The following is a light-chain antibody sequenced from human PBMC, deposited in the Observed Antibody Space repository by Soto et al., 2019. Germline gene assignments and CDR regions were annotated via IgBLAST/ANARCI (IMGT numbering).Light chain of an antibody. Sequence: MTQAPATLSVCPGERATLSCRASQTINNNVAWYQLKDGQVPRLVIYGASTRATDIPARFSGSGSGTEFTLTISSLQPDDFATYYCQHYNSYSEAFGQGTKVDI. CDR2: GAS. CDR3: QHYNSYSEA. J-gene: IGKJ1*01. CDR1: QTINNN. V-gene: IGKV3-15*01.